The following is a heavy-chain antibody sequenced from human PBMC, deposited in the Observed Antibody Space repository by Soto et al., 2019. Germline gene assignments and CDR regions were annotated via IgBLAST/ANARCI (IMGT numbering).Heavy chain of an antibody. CDR3: ARDLWGYCGTDCYPLDV. CDR1: GGSFSGYY. CDR2: MYNTGST. Sequence: SETLSLTCAVYGGSFSGYYWTWIRQPPGKGLEWIGYMYNTGSTVYNPSFKSRVTISVDTSKNQFSLKLNSVTAADTAVYYCARDLWGYCGTDCYPLDVWGQGTTVTVSS. J-gene: IGHJ6*02. D-gene: IGHD2-21*02. V-gene: IGHV4-59*01.